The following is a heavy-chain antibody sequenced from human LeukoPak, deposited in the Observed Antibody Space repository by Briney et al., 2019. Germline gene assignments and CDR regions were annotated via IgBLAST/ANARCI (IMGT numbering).Heavy chain of an antibody. J-gene: IGHJ4*02. V-gene: IGHV1-2*02. CDR2: INPDNGGT. CDR1: GYTFTGYY. CDR3: ARDPSNSGYDYLYYFDY. Sequence: ASVKVSCKASGYTFTGYYIHWVRQAPGQGLEWMGWINPDNGGTNYAQKFQGRVTMTRDMSISTAYMELSRLRSDDTAVYYCARDPSNSGYDYLYYFDYWGQGTLVTVSS. D-gene: IGHD5-12*01.